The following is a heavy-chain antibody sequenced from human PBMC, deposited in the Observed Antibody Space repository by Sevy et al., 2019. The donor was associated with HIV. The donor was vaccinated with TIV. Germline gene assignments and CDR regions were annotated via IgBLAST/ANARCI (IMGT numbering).Heavy chain of an antibody. Sequence: GGSLRLSCAASGFTFSSYEMNWVRQAPGKGLEWVSYISSSGSTIYYADSVKGRFTISRDNAKNLLYLQMNSLRAEDTAVYYCARDIVGATKDYYYGMDVWGQGTTVTVSS. J-gene: IGHJ6*02. D-gene: IGHD1-26*01. V-gene: IGHV3-48*03. CDR1: GFTFSSYE. CDR3: ARDIVGATKDYYYGMDV. CDR2: ISSSGSTI.